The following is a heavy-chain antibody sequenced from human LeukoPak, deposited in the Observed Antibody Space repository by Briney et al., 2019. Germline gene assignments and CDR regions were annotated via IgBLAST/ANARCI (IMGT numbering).Heavy chain of an antibody. CDR2: ISAYNGNT. Sequence: EASVKVSCKASGYTFTSYGISWVRQAPGQGLEWMGWISAYNGNTNYAQKLQGRVTMTTDTSTSTAYMELRSLRSDDTAVYYCARAGVSPGVVRGVQQDYWGQGTLVTVSS. J-gene: IGHJ4*02. CDR1: GYTFTSYG. V-gene: IGHV1-18*01. D-gene: IGHD3-10*01. CDR3: ARAGVSPGVVRGVQQDY.